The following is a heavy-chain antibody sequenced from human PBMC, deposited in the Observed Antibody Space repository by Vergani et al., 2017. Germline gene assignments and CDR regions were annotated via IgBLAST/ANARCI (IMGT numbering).Heavy chain of an antibody. Sequence: EVQLVQSGAEVKKPGESLKISCQISGYSLTNYWIGWVRQMPGKGLEWMGIIHPADSDTTYSPSFQGQVTISVDKSISTAYLQRSSLRASDRAMYYCARLYGRDSSGSKYFDYWGQGTLVTVSS. CDR1: GYSLTNYW. CDR3: ARLYGRDSSGSKYFDY. V-gene: IGHV5-51*01. CDR2: IHPADSDT. J-gene: IGHJ4*02. D-gene: IGHD3-22*01.